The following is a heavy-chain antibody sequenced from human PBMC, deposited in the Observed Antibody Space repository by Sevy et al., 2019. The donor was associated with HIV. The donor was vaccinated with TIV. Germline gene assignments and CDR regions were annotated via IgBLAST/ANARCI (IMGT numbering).Heavy chain of an antibody. CDR3: AGENARGRGYS. CDR2: IYYNGNT. Sequence: LETLSLTCTVSGGSITSLYWGWIRQPPGKGLEWIANIYYNGNTNYNPSLKSRVTISLDTSKNQFSLRLSSVTAADTAIYYCAGENARGRGYSWGQGTLVTVSS. D-gene: IGHD3-10*01. CDR1: GGSITSLY. V-gene: IGHV4-59*08. J-gene: IGHJ4*02.